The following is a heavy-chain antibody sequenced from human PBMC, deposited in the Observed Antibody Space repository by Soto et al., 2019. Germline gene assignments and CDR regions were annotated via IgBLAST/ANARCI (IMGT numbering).Heavy chain of an antibody. CDR1: GGSVSSGDHY. V-gene: IGHV4-39*01. CDR2: IYYNGTT. Sequence: PSETLSLTCTVSGGSVSSGDHYWSWIRQPPGKGLEWIGNIYYNGTTYSNPSLKSRVTISVDTSKNQLSLKLRSVTSADTAVYYCAIHDGFNSGWIFDYWGQGTLVTVSS. D-gene: IGHD6-19*01. CDR3: AIHDGFNSGWIFDY. J-gene: IGHJ4*01.